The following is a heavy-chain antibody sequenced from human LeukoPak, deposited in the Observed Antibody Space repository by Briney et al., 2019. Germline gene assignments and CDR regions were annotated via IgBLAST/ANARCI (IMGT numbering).Heavy chain of an antibody. V-gene: IGHV5-51*01. CDR2: IYPGDSST. CDR1: GFSFTDYW. CDR3: ARGRGATVITHFDY. Sequence: GESLKISCKGSGFSFTDYWIGWVRQMPGKGLEWMGMIYPGDSSTRYSPSFQGQVTMSADKSINTAYLQWGSLKASDTAMYYCARGRGATVITHFDYWDQGTLVTVSS. J-gene: IGHJ4*02. D-gene: IGHD4-23*01.